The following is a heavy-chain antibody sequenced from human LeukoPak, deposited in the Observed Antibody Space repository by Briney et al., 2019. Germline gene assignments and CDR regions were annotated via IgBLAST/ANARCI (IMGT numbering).Heavy chain of an antibody. D-gene: IGHD5-18*01. CDR1: GDSMSSSPYY. Sequence: SETLSLTCTVSGDSMSSSPYYWGWIRQSPGKGLEWIGSIYSSGSTYYNPSLRSRVTISVDTSKNQFSLKLSSVTAADTAVYYCARTIVYSYGYFDYWGQGTLVTVSS. CDR3: ARTIVYSYGYFDY. J-gene: IGHJ4*02. CDR2: IYSSGST. V-gene: IGHV4-39*07.